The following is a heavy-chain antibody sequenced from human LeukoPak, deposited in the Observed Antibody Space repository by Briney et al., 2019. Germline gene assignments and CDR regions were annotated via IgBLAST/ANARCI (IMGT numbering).Heavy chain of an antibody. Sequence: SGGSLRLSCAASGFRFGDYGMTWARRIPGEGLEWVANIKQDGGEKHYAESVEGRFIISRDNAKNSLYLEMDRLKVEDTAVYYCARVGAWALQRVFEYWGQGTLVTVSS. J-gene: IGHJ4*02. CDR1: GFRFGDYG. CDR3: ARVGAWALQRVFEY. V-gene: IGHV3-7*01. CDR2: IKQDGGEK. D-gene: IGHD1-1*01.